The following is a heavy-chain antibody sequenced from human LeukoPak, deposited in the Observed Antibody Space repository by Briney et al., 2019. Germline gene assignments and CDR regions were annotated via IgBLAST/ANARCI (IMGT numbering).Heavy chain of an antibody. CDR3: ARSEVLWFGELLNYYYYYGMDV. D-gene: IGHD3-10*01. Sequence: GRSLRLSCAASGITFRSYGMHWVRQAPGKGLEWVAFIWYDGSNKYYADSVKGRFTTSRDNSKNTLYLQMNSLRAEDTAVYYCARSEVLWFGELLNYYYYYGMDVWGQGTTVTVSS. J-gene: IGHJ6*02. CDR2: IWYDGSNK. V-gene: IGHV3-33*01. CDR1: GITFRSYG.